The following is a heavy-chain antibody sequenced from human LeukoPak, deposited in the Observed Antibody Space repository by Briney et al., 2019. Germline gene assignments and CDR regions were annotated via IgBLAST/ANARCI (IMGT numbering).Heavy chain of an antibody. D-gene: IGHD3-10*01. J-gene: IGHJ4*02. CDR3: ATVRDSASGRYDY. V-gene: IGHV3-15*01. Sequence: PGGSLRLSCAASGFTFSNAWMSWVRQAPGKGLEWGGRIKTISGGVPTDYAAPVKGRFTISRDDSKNTLYPQMNSLETEDTAVYYCATVRDSASGRYDYWGQGTLVTVS. CDR1: GFTFSNAW. CDR2: IKTISGGVPT.